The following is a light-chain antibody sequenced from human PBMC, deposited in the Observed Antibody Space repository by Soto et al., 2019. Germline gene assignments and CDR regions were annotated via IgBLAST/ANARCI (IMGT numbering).Light chain of an antibody. CDR1: QSDGSN. Sequence: DIVLTQSPGTLSLSPGDRATLSCRASQSDGSNYLAWYQQKPGQAPRLLIYGASTRATGIPARFSGSGSGTEFTLTISSLQSEDFAVYYCQQYKNWPPITFGQGTRLEIK. CDR3: QQYKNWPPIT. V-gene: IGKV3-15*01. CDR2: GAS. J-gene: IGKJ5*01.